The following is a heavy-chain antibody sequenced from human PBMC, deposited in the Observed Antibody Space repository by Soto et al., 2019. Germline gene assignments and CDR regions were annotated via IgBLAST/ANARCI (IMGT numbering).Heavy chain of an antibody. Sequence: PWGSLRLCCAASGFTFSGYVVTWVRQAPGRGLEGVSGISSSSFTIHYADSVEGRFVISRDNAKNSLYLQMNSLRVEDTAVYYCARDYNDLCSGHFDYWGQGALVTVS. J-gene: IGHJ4*02. D-gene: IGHD3-3*01. V-gene: IGHV3-48*01. CDR3: ARDYNDLCSGHFDY. CDR1: GFTFSGYV. CDR2: ISSSSFTI.